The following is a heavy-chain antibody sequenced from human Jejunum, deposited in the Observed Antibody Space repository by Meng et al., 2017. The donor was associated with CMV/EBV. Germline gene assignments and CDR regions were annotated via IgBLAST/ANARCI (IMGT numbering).Heavy chain of an antibody. Sequence: YWMTWVRHFPGKGLEWVANINFDGSVEYYVDSVRGRFTIARDNAKNSLSLQMNSLRAEDTAVYYCARNYPRNCASINCPGAYDIWGQGTVGTVSS. CDR3: ARNYPRNCASINCPGAYDI. CDR1: YW. V-gene: IGHV3-7*01. J-gene: IGHJ3*02. CDR2: INFDGSVE. D-gene: IGHD2-2*01.